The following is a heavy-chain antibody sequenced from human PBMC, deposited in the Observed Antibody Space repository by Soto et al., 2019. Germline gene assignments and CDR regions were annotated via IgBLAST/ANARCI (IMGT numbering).Heavy chain of an antibody. J-gene: IGHJ3*02. CDR3: AAERNIVVVPGSAFDI. V-gene: IGHV1-58*02. Sequence: SVKVSCKASGFTFTSSAMQWVRQARGQRLEWIGWIVVGSGNTNYAQKFQERVTITRDMSTSTAYMELSSLRSEDTAVYYCAAERNIVVVPGSAFDIWGQGTTVTVSS. D-gene: IGHD2-15*01. CDR2: IVVGSGNT. CDR1: GFTFTSSA.